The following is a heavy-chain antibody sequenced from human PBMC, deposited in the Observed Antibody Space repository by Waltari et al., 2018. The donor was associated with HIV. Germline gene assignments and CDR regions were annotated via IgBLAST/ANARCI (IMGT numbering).Heavy chain of an antibody. V-gene: IGHV3-15*01. D-gene: IGHD3-10*01. Sequence: EVQLAESGGGLVKHGGSLRLSCAASGFTVKNAWLSWVRQATGKGLEWVGRVKSTTDGGTTDFAAPVKGRFTISRDDSKSTLYLQMNSLKTEDTAVYYCTKSKGVPGPGSYFDYWGQGTLVTVSS. CDR2: VKSTTDGGTT. CDR1: GFTVKNAW. CDR3: TKSKGVPGPGSYFDY. J-gene: IGHJ4*02.